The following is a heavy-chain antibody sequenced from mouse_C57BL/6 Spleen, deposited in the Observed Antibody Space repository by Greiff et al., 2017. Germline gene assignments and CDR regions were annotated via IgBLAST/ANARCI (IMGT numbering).Heavy chain of an antibody. V-gene: IGHV5-16*01. CDR3: ARRGYSNYYWYFDV. CDR2: INYDGSST. CDR1: GFTFSDYY. D-gene: IGHD2-5*01. J-gene: IGHJ1*03. Sequence: EVKLVESEGGLVQPGSSMKLSCTASGFTFSDYYMAWVRQVPEKGLEWVANINYDGSSTYYLDSLKSRFIISRDNAKDILYLQMSSLKSEDTATYYCARRGYSNYYWYFDVWGTGTTVTVSS.